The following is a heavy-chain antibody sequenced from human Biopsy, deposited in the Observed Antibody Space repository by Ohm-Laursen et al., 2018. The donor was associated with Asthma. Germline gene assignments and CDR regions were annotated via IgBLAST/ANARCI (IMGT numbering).Heavy chain of an antibody. CDR1: RYSLTDLS. V-gene: IGHV1-24*01. D-gene: IGHD4-17*01. J-gene: IGHJ4*02. CDR2: HDHEEGGT. Sequence: GASVKLSCTISRYSLTDLSMHSVRHAPGQGLGWMVGHDHEEGGTANARRFQGRVTMTEDTSTDTAYMELSSLSSDDTAVYYCASDFPKDYVRYNFQFWGQGTLVTVSS. CDR3: ASDFPKDYVRYNFQF.